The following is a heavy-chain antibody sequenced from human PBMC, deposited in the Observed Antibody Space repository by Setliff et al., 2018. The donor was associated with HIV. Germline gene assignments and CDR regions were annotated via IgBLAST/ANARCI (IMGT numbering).Heavy chain of an antibody. D-gene: IGHD3-3*01. J-gene: IGHJ5*02. V-gene: IGHV4-61*09. Sequence: KPSETLSLTCTVSGGSISSGSYYWSWIRQPAGKGLEWIGHIHTSGSTNYNPSLKSRVTISVDTSKNQFSLKLSSVTAADTAVYYCARDRRSIFGVDTKNWFDPWGQGTLVTVSS. CDR3: ARDRRSIFGVDTKNWFDP. CDR1: GGSISSGSYY. CDR2: IHTSGST.